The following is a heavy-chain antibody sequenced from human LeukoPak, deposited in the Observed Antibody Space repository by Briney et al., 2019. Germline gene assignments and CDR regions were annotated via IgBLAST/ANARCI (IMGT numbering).Heavy chain of an antibody. Sequence: SGTLSLTCTVSGGSISGRSWSWIRQPPGRGLEWIGYILASGKTNYNPSLQSRVTISVDTSKNQFSLRLSSVTAADTAVYFCARGSGWYDPWGQGTLVTVSS. D-gene: IGHD3-3*01. V-gene: IGHV4-59*11. CDR1: GGSISGRS. J-gene: IGHJ5*02. CDR2: ILASGKT. CDR3: ARGSGWYDP.